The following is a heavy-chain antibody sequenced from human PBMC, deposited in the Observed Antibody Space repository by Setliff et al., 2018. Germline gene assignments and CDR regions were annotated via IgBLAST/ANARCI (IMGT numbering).Heavy chain of an antibody. J-gene: IGHJ6*03. V-gene: IGHV4-61*09. CDR1: GDPMSSRRYY. CDR2: IYTSWST. Sequence: SETLSLTCTVSGDPMSSRRYYWAWIRQPAGKGLGWIGQIYTSWSTNYNPSLKSRVTISLDTSNNQFSLSLSSVTAADTAVYYCARMSGFQYMDVWGKGTTVTVYS. CDR3: ARMSGFQYMDV. D-gene: IGHD3-3*01.